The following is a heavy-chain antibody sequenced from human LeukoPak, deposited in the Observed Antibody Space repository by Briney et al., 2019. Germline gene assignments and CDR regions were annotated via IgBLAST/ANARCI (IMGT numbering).Heavy chain of an antibody. CDR2: IIPIFGTA. D-gene: IGHD4-17*01. V-gene: IGHV1-69*05. J-gene: IGHJ6*03. CDR1: AGTFSSYA. Sequence: SVTVSCKASAGTFSSYAISWVRQAPGQGLEWMGRIIPIFGTANYAQKFQGRVTITTDESTSTAYMELSSLRSEDTAVYYCAESYYGDYYMDVWGKGTTVTVSS. CDR3: AESYYGDYYMDV.